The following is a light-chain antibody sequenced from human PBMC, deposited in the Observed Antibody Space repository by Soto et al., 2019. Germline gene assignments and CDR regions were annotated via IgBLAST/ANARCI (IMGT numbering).Light chain of an antibody. Sequence: EIVLTQSPGTLSLSPGERATLSCRASQSVSSSYLAWYQQKPGQAPRLLIYDTSTRATGIPARFSGSGSGTEFTLTINSLQSEDFAVYYCQQYNNWPRTFGQGTKVDIK. CDR3: QQYNNWPRT. J-gene: IGKJ1*01. CDR2: DTS. CDR1: QSVSSSY. V-gene: IGKV3-15*01.